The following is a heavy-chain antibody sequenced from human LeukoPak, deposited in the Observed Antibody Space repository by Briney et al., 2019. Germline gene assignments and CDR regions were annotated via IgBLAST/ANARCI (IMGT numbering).Heavy chain of an antibody. CDR3: TQSNPDIVVVPAAIRTAPPSDY. CDR2: IKSKTDGGTT. J-gene: IGHJ4*02. CDR1: GFTFSNAW. Sequence: SGGSLRLSCAASGFTFSNAWMSWVRQAPGKGLEWVGRIKSKTDGGTTDYAAPVKGRFTISRDDSKNTLYLQMNSLKTEDTAVYYCTQSNPDIVVVPAAIRTAPPSDYWGQGTLVTVSS. V-gene: IGHV3-15*01. D-gene: IGHD2-2*02.